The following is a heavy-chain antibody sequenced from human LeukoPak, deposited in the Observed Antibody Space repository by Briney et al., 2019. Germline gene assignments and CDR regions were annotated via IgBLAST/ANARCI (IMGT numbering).Heavy chain of an antibody. CDR2: IYPGDSDT. J-gene: IGHJ4*02. Sequence: GESLKISCKGSGYSFSNYWIAWVRQMPGKGLEWLGIIYPGDSDTRYSPSFQGLVTISADKSISTAYLQWSSLKASDTAMYYCTRSRSSDSTGWFSDDWGQGTLVTVSS. D-gene: IGHD6-19*01. V-gene: IGHV5-51*01. CDR1: GYSFSNYW. CDR3: TRSRSSDSTGWFSDD.